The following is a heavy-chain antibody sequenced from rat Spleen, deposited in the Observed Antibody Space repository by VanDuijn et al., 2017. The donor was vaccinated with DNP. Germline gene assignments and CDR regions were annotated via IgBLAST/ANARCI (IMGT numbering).Heavy chain of an antibody. CDR3: VTRGVGARYYWYFDF. CDR2: IKSTGGST. V-gene: IGHV5-31*01. CDR1: GFTFTNYW. D-gene: IGHD5-1*01. Sequence: EVQLVESGGDLVQPGRSLKLSCVASGFTFTNYWMTWIRQVPGKGLEWVASIKSTGGSTYYPDSVKGRFTISRDNAKSTLYLQMDSLRSEDSATYYCVTRGVGARYYWYFDFWGPGTMVTVSS. J-gene: IGHJ1*01.